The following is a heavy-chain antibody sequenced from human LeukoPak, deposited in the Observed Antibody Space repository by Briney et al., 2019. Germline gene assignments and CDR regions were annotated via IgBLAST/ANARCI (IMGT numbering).Heavy chain of an antibody. CDR3: AKIKSSGAAIDY. Sequence: PGGSLRLSCAASGFTFSSYGMHWVRQAPGKGLEWVATIRQDGSQKYYVDSVKGRFTISRDNAKNSLYLQMNSLRAEDTAVYYCAKIKSSGAAIDYWGQGTLVTVSS. D-gene: IGHD2-15*01. CDR2: IRQDGSQK. V-gene: IGHV3-7*01. J-gene: IGHJ4*02. CDR1: GFTFSSYG.